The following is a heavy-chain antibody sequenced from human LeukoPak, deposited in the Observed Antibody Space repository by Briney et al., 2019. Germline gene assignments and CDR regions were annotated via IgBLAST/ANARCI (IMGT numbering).Heavy chain of an antibody. CDR1: GFTFSSYA. V-gene: IGHV3-23*01. CDR2: ISGSGGST. D-gene: IGHD3-9*01. CDR3: AKDAVAPQYYDILTGYYRFNWFDP. J-gene: IGHJ5*02. Sequence: PGGSLRLSCAASGFTFSSYAMSWVRQAPGKGLEWVSAISGSGGSTYYADSVKGRFTISRDNYKNQLYLQMNSLRAEDTAVYYCAKDAVAPQYYDILTGYYRFNWFDPWGQGTLVTVSS.